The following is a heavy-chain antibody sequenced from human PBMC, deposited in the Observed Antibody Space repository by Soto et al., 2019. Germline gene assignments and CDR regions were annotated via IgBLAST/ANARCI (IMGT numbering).Heavy chain of an antibody. V-gene: IGHV4-30-2*01. CDR3: ARVPDV. J-gene: IGHJ6*02. CDR1: RGSISSGGYS. Sequence: LQLQESGSGLVKPSQTLSLTCAVSRGSISSGGYSWTWIRQPPGKGLEWIGYIYHSGSTYYNPSLKSRVTISVDRSKNQFSLKLSSVTAADTAVYYCARVPDVWGQGTTVTVSS. CDR2: IYHSGST.